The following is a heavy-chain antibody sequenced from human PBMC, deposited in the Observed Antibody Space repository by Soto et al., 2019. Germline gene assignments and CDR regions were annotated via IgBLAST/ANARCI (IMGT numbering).Heavy chain of an antibody. CDR2: IIPILGIA. V-gene: IGHV1-69*02. CDR3: ARGTHPLTFDY. J-gene: IGHJ4*02. CDR1: GGTFSSYT. D-gene: IGHD1-1*01. Sequence: ASLKVSCKASGGTFSSYTISWVRQAPGQGLEWMGRIIPILGIANYAQKFQGRVTITADKSTSTAYMELSSLRSEDTAVYYCARGTHPLTFDYWGQGTLVTVSS.